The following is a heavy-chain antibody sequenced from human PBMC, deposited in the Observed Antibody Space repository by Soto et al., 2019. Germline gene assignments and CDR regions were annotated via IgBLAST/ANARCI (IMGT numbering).Heavy chain of an antibody. J-gene: IGHJ3*02. CDR1: GFTFSDYY. CDR3: ARACSDAFDX. V-gene: IGHV3-11*01. CDR2: ISSSGTGI. Sequence: GGSLRLSFAASGFTFSDYYMTWIRQAPGKGLEWVSYISSSGTGIYYAYSVRVRVTISRENAKNSLYLQMSSLRAEETAVYYCARACSDAFDXWGQGTMVTVS.